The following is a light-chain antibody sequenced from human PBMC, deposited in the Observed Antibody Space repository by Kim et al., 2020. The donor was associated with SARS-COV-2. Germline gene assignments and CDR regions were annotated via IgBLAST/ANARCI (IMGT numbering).Light chain of an antibody. CDR1: SSDIGGYNY. J-gene: IGLJ3*02. Sequence: GQQVTISCTGTSSDIGGYNYVSWYQQHPGKAPKLMIYDVSNRPSGVSNRFSGSKSGNTASLTISGLQAEDEADYYCSSYTSSSTWVFGGGTQLTVL. V-gene: IGLV2-14*03. CDR3: SSYTSSSTWV. CDR2: DVS.